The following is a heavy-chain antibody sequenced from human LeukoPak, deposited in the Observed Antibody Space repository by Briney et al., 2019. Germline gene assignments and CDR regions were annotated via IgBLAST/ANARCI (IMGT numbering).Heavy chain of an antibody. CDR3: ARGGPDYGGYHDY. CDR2: ISGSGGST. V-gene: IGHV3-23*01. CDR1: GFTFSSYG. D-gene: IGHD4-17*01. J-gene: IGHJ4*02. Sequence: GGSLRLSCAASGFTFSSYGMSWVRQAPGKGLEWVSAISGSGGSTYYADSVKGRFTISRDNSKNTLYLQMNSLRAEDTAVYYCARGGPDYGGYHDYWGQGTLVTVSS.